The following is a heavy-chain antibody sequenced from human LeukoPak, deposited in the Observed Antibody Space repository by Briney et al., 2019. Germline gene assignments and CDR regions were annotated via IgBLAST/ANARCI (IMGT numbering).Heavy chain of an antibody. J-gene: IGHJ4*02. Sequence: GGSLRLSCAASGFTFSNAWMSWVRQAPGKGLEWVGRIKSKTDGGTTDYAAPVKGRFTISRDDSKNTLYLQMNSLKTEDTAVYYCTTAAGTHGGYYFDYWGQGTLVTVSS. CDR2: IKSKTDGGTT. D-gene: IGHD6-13*01. V-gene: IGHV3-15*01. CDR3: TTAAGTHGGYYFDY. CDR1: GFTFSNAW.